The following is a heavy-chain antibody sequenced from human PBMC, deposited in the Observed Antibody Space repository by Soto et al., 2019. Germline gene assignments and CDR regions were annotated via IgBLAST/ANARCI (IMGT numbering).Heavy chain of an antibody. CDR3: ARGSGIVALPGELEDVNYDY. CDR1: GQSFSGHS. CDR2: INESGST. D-gene: IGHD1-1*01. J-gene: IGHJ4*02. V-gene: IGHV4-34*01. Sequence: QVQLQQWGAGLVKPSETLSLSCAVYGQSFSGHSWAWIRQPPGKGLEWIGEINESGSTYYNPSLKNRVTISTDTSENQFSLKLSSVSAADTAAYFCARGSGIVALPGELEDVNYDYWGQGTLVNVSS.